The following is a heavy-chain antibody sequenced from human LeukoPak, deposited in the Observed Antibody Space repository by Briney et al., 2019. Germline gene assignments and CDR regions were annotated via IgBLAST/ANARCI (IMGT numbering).Heavy chain of an antibody. J-gene: IGHJ6*03. V-gene: IGHV4-39*07. CDR3: ARVRCSGGSCPYYYYYYYMDV. CDR2: IHYSGST. D-gene: IGHD2-15*01. Sequence: SETLSLTCTVTGGSISSSSYYWAWIRQPPGKGLEWIGGIHYSGSTYYNPSLQSRVTISIDTSKNQFSLKLRFVTAADTAVYYCARVRCSGGSCPYYYYYYYMDVWGKGTTVTVSS. CDR1: GGSISSSSYY.